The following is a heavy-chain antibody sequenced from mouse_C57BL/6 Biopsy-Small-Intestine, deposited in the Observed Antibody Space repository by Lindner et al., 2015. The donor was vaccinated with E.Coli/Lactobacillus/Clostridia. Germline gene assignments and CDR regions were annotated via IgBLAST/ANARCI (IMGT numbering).Heavy chain of an antibody. Sequence: VQLQESGPELVKSGASVKISCKASGYSFTGNYMNWVKQSPEKSLEWIGEINPSTGDTTYNQKFRAKATLTIDKSSSTAYMQIKSLTSEDSAVYYCARREVYYFDYWGQGTTLTVSS. V-gene: IGHV1-42*01. CDR2: INPSTGDT. CDR1: GYSFTGNY. J-gene: IGHJ2*01. CDR3: ARREVYYFDY.